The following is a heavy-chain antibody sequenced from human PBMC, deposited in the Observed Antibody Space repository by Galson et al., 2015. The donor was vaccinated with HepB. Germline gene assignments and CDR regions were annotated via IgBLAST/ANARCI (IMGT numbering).Heavy chain of an antibody. Sequence: ETLSLTCTVSGYSISSGYYWGWIRQPPGKGLEWIGSIYHSGSTYYNPSLKSRVTISVDTSKNQFSLKLSSVTAADTAVYYCARDDDYGGGGVYYFDYWGQGTLVTVSS. D-gene: IGHD4-23*01. CDR3: ARDDDYGGGGVYYFDY. CDR2: IYHSGST. V-gene: IGHV4-38-2*02. CDR1: GYSISSGYY. J-gene: IGHJ4*02.